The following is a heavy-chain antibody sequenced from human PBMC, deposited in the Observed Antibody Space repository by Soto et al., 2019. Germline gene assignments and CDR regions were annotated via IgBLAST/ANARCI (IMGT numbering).Heavy chain of an antibody. J-gene: IGHJ6*02. CDR1: GYTFTNDW. V-gene: IGHV5-51*01. CDR3: AASIFYYGMDV. CDR2: IYPGDSDT. Sequence: GESLKIACKGWGYTFTNDWIGGVRQMPGKGLEWMGIIYPGDSDTKYNPAFQGQATIAADKSITTTYLRWTSLKASDTAIYYCAASIFYYGMDVWGQGTTVTVSS.